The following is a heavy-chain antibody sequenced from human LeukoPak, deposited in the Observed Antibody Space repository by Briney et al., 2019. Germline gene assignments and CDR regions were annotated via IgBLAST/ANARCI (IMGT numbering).Heavy chain of an antibody. D-gene: IGHD5-12*01. CDR3: AKERRYSDYDLDY. CDR2: ISPSGGST. V-gene: IGHV3-23*01. Sequence: GGSLRLSCAASGFTFSGYSMSWVRQAPGKGLEWVSAISPSGGSTAYADSVKGRFTISRDNSKNTLYLQMNNLRAEDTAVYYRAKERRYSDYDLDYWGQGTLVTVSS. J-gene: IGHJ4*02. CDR1: GFTFSGYS.